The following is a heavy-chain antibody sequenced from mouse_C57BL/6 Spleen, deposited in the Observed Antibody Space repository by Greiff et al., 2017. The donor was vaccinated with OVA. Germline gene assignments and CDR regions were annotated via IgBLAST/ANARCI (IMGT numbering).Heavy chain of an antibody. V-gene: IGHV1-69*01. Sequence: QVQLQQPGAELVMPGASVKLSCKASGYTFTSYWMHWVKQRPGQGLEWIGEIDPSDSYTNYNQKFKGKSTLTVDKSSSTAYMQLSSLTSEDSAVYYCARRGGYYVDDWGQGTTLTVSS. J-gene: IGHJ2*01. CDR2: IDPSDSYT. CDR1: GYTFTSYW. D-gene: IGHD1-1*02. CDR3: ARRGGYYVDD.